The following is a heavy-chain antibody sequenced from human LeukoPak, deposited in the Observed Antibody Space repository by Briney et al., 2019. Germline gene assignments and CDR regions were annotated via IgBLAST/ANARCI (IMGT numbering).Heavy chain of an antibody. D-gene: IGHD2-2*01. CDR2: IYTSGST. Sequence: SETLSLTCTVSGGSVSSYYWSWIRQPAGKGLEWIGRIYTSGSTNYNPSLKSRVTMSVDTSKNQFSLKLSSVTAADTAVYYCAREREGIVVPAAPTYFDYWGQGTLVTVSS. J-gene: IGHJ4*02. CDR1: GGSVSSYY. CDR3: AREREGIVVPAAPTYFDY. V-gene: IGHV4-4*07.